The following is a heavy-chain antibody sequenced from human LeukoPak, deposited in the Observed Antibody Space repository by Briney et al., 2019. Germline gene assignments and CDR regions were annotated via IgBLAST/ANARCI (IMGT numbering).Heavy chain of an antibody. CDR2: IYSGGST. CDR1: GFTFRTYS. CDR3: AVAVARHYFDY. J-gene: IGHJ4*02. V-gene: IGHV3-53*01. D-gene: IGHD6-19*01. Sequence: GGSLRLSCAASGFTFRTYSMNWVRQSPGKGLEWVSVIYSGGSTYYADSVKGRFTISRDNSKNTLYLQMNSLRAEDTAVYYCAVAVARHYFDYWGQGTLVTVSS.